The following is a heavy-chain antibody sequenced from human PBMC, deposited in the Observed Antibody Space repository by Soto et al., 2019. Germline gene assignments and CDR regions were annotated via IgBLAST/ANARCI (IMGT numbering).Heavy chain of an antibody. CDR3: ARGGSGSDWDYYGMDV. Sequence: EVQLVESGGGLVQPGGSLRPSCAGSALTASKNYMSWVRQPPGKGLEWVSVIYSGGTTYYADSVKDRFSISRDNSKSTLYLQMDNLRAGDTAVYYCARGGSGSDWDYYGMDVWGQGTTVTVSS. CDR2: IYSGGTT. J-gene: IGHJ6*02. V-gene: IGHV3-66*01. D-gene: IGHD3-10*01. CDR1: ALTASKNY.